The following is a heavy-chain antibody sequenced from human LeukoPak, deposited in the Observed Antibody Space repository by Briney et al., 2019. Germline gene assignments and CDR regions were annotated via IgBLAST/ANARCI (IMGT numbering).Heavy chain of an antibody. D-gene: IGHD6-19*01. J-gene: IGHJ4*02. CDR2: IYYSGST. CDR3: ARKYSGPGGYFDY. CDR1: GGSISSGDYY. Sequence: PSQTLSLTCTVSGGSISSGDYYWSWIRQPPGKGLEWIGYIYYSGSTHYNPSLKSRVTISVDTSKNQFSLKLSSVTAADTAVYYCARKYSGPGGYFDYWGQGTLVTVSS. V-gene: IGHV4-30-4*08.